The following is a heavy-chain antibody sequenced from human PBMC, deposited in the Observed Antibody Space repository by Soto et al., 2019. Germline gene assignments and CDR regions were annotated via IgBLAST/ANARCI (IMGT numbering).Heavy chain of an antibody. J-gene: IGHJ5*02. D-gene: IGHD6-6*01. Sequence: SLRLSCAASGFTFSSYSMNWVRQAPGKGLEWVSYISSSSSTIYYADSVKGRFTISRDNAKNSLYLQMNSLRDEDTAVYYCAREHSSSGLNWFDPWAQGTLVTVSS. CDR2: ISSSSSTI. CDR3: AREHSSSGLNWFDP. CDR1: GFTFSSYS. V-gene: IGHV3-48*02.